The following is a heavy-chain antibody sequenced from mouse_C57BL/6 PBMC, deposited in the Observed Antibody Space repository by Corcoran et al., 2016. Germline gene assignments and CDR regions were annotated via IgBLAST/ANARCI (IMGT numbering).Heavy chain of an antibody. CDR3: ARPRWDVYYFDY. Sequence: QIQLVQSGPELKKPGETVKISCKASGYTFTTYGMSWVKQAPGKGLKWMGWINTYSGVPTYADDFKGRFAFSLETSASTAYLQINNLKNEDTATYFCARPRWDVYYFDYWGQGTTITVSS. J-gene: IGHJ2*01. D-gene: IGHD4-1*01. V-gene: IGHV9-3*01. CDR1: GYTFTTYG. CDR2: INTYSGVP.